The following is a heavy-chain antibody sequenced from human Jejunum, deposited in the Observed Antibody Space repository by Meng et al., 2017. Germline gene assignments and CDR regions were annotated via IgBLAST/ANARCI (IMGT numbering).Heavy chain of an antibody. CDR2: IWHSGAS. V-gene: IGHV4-4*02. D-gene: IGHD5-12*01. Sequence: GPRVVKPAGTLSVPWYVFGGYITTDGWHWVGQPPGKGLEWIGEIWHSGASNYNPSLRSKVTISVDKSKNQLSLELASLTAAETAVYYCARGATGTRPFDYWGQGTLVTVSS. CDR1: GGYITTDG. CDR3: ARGATGTRPFDY. J-gene: IGHJ4*02.